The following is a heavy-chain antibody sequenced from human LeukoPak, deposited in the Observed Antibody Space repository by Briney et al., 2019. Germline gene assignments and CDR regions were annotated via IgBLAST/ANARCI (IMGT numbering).Heavy chain of an antibody. V-gene: IGHV3-23*01. CDR2: ISGSGGST. CDR3: AKAPTINDYGDYFDY. D-gene: IGHD4-17*01. J-gene: IGHJ4*02. Sequence: PGGSLRLSCAASGFTFSSYGMHWVRQAPGKGLEWVSAISGSGGSTYYADSVKGRFTISRDNSKNTLYLQMNSLRAEDTAVYYCAKAPTINDYGDYFDYWGQGTLVTVSS. CDR1: GFTFSSYG.